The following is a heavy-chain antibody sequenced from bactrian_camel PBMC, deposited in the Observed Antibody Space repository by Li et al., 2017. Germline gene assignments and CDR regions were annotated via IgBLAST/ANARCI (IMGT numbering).Heavy chain of an antibody. Sequence: VQLVESGGGSVQAGGTLRLSCTTSTYIWANYCMGWFRQSPGNEREGVAVANRFGVINHADSVDGRFTISRDDAANTMYLQMNDLKSEDTAVYYCAAGRPTMYGGRCPARILPGSFTSWGQGTQVTVS. D-gene: IGHD6*01. CDR3: AAGRPTMYGGRCPARILPGSFTS. CDR2: ANRFGVI. J-gene: IGHJ4*01. V-gene: IGHV3S53*01. CDR1: TYIWANYC.